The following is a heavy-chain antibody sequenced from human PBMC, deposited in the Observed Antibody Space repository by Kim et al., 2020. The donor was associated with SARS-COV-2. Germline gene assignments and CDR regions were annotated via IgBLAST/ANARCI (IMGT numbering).Heavy chain of an antibody. CDR3: ARGAGATVTTTTFDY. CDR2: ISSSSSYI. Sequence: GGSLRLSCAASGFTFSSYSMNWVRQAPGKGLEWVSSISSSSSYIYYADSVKGRFTISRDNAKNSLYLQMNSLRAEDTAVYYCARGAGATVTTTTFDYWGQGTLVTVSS. D-gene: IGHD4-17*01. V-gene: IGHV3-21*01. CDR1: GFTFSSYS. J-gene: IGHJ4*02.